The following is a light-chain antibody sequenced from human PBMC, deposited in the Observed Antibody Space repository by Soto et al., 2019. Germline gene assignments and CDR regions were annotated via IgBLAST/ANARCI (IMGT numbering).Light chain of an antibody. V-gene: IGKV3-15*01. Sequence: EVVMTQSPGAVSLSPGERSTLSCRASQSVTSNVAWYQQKPGQAPRLLIYRASARATGVPARFSGSGSGTDFTLTISSLEPEDFAVYYCQQRSHGLTFGGGTKVDIK. CDR3: QQRSHGLT. CDR2: RAS. CDR1: QSVTSN. J-gene: IGKJ4*01.